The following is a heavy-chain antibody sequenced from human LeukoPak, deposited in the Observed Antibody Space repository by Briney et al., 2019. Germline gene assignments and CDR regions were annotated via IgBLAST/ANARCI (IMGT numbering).Heavy chain of an antibody. CDR1: GFTFSDYW. CDR2: INSDGSST. J-gene: IGHJ4*02. D-gene: IGHD6-19*01. Sequence: GGSLRLSCAASGFTFSDYWMHWVRQAPGKGLVCVSRINSDGSSTSYADSVQGRFAISRDNTKNTLYLQMNSLRAEDTAVYYCARPVAGTYAPMDSWGQGTLVTVSS. CDR3: ARPVAGTYAPMDS. V-gene: IGHV3-74*01.